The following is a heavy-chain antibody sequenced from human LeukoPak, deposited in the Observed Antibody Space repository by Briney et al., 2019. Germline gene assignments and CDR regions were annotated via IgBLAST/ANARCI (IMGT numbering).Heavy chain of an antibody. CDR3: ASIVVVPAAIPAIVVGEVDYYYYYMDV. CDR1: GGSFSGYY. Sequence: SETLSLTCAVYGGSFSGYYWSWIRQPPGKGLEWIGEINHSGSTNYNPSLKSRVTISVDTSKNQFSLKLSSVTAADTAVYYCASIVVVPAAIPAIVVGEVDYYYYYMDVWGKGTTVSVSS. CDR2: INHSGST. J-gene: IGHJ6*03. D-gene: IGHD2-2*01. V-gene: IGHV4-34*01.